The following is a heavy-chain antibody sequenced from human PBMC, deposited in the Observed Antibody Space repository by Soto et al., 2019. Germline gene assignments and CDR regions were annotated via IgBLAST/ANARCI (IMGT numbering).Heavy chain of an antibody. Sequence: EVQLVESGGGLIQPGGSLRLSCAVSGFNVSNTYMSWVRQAPGKGLEWVSVIYRGVATYYADSVRGRFIISRDTSKNTVYLQMNSLRAEDTAVYYCARDRSDSSRADSFDVWGQGTMVTVSS. V-gene: IGHV3-53*01. D-gene: IGHD6-25*01. CDR2: IYRGVAT. CDR1: GFNVSNTY. J-gene: IGHJ3*01. CDR3: ARDRSDSSRADSFDV.